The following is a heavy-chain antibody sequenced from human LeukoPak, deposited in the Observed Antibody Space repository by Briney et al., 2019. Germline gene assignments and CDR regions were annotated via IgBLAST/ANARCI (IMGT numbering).Heavy chain of an antibody. CDR3: ARSPYYYDSSGYYDY. Sequence: ASVKVSCKASGYTFTGYYMHWVRQAPGQGLEWMGWINPNSGGTNYAQKFQGRVTMTRDTSISTAYMELSRLRSDGTAVYYCARSPYYYDSSGYYDYWGQGTLVTVSS. D-gene: IGHD3-22*01. V-gene: IGHV1-2*02. CDR1: GYTFTGYY. CDR2: INPNSGGT. J-gene: IGHJ4*02.